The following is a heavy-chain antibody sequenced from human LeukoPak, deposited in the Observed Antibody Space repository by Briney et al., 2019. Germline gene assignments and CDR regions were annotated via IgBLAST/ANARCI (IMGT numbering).Heavy chain of an antibody. CDR3: ARHTYYYGSGSYGRRLLAGGWFDP. D-gene: IGHD3-10*01. CDR1: GYRFTSYW. J-gene: IGHJ5*02. CDR2: IYPGDSNT. Sequence: GESLKISCKGSGYRFTSYWIGWVRQMPGKGLEWMGIIYPGDSNTRYSPSFQGQVTISADKSISTAYLQWSSLKASDTAMYYCARHTYYYGSGSYGRRLLAGGWFDPWGQGTLVTVSS. V-gene: IGHV5-51*01.